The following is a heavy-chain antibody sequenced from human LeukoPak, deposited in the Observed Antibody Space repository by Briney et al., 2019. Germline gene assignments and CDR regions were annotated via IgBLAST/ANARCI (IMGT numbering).Heavy chain of an antibody. CDR1: GFSLSTSGVG. V-gene: IGHV2-5*01. CDR3: AHRGSSSWTEYNWFDP. Sequence: SGPTLVKPTQTLTLTCTFSGFSLSTSGVGVGWLRQPPGKALEWLALIYWNDDKRYSPSLKSRLTITKDTSKNQVVLTMTNMGPVDTATYYCAHRGSSSWTEYNWFDPWGQGTLVTVSS. CDR2: IYWNDDK. D-gene: IGHD6-13*01. J-gene: IGHJ5*02.